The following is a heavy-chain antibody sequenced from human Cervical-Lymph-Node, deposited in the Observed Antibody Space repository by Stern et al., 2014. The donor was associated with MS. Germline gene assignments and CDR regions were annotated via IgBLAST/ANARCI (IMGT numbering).Heavy chain of an antibody. Sequence: QVQLQESGPGLVKPSETLSLTCAVSGDSISSYTHYWAWIRQPPGKGLEWIGSVYYSGATYYNPSLKSPVTISVAPSKNHFSRGLNSVTAADTAVYYCAKHACTGAACPFDLWGQGTLVTVSS. CDR1: GDSISSYTHY. CDR2: VYYSGAT. CDR3: AKHACTGAACPFDL. J-gene: IGHJ4*02. V-gene: IGHV4-39*01. D-gene: IGHD2-8*02.